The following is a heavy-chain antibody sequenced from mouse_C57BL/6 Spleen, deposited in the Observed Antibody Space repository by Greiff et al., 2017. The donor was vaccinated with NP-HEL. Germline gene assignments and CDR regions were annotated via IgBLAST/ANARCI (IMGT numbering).Heavy chain of an antibody. J-gene: IGHJ2*01. CDR3: AREGDEYYFDY. CDR2: IYPSDSET. Sequence: VQLQQPGAELVRPGSSVKLSCKASGYTFTSYWMDWVKQRPGQGLEWIGNIYPSDSETHYNQKFKDKATLTVDKSSSTAYVQLSSLTSEDSAVYYCAREGDEYYFDYWGQGTTLTVSS. CDR1: GYTFTSYW. D-gene: IGHD3-3*01. V-gene: IGHV1-61*01.